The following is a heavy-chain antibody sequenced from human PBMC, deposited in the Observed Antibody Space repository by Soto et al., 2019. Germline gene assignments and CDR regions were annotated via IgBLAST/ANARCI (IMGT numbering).Heavy chain of an antibody. V-gene: IGHV1-69*01. CDR3: ARLRVTTDLGYYYYGMDV. Sequence: QVQLVQSGAEVKKPGSSVKVSCKASGGTFSSYAISWVRQAPGQGLEWMGGIIPIFGTANYAQKFQGRVTITADESTSTAYMELSSLRSEDTAVYYCARLRVTTDLGYYYYGMDVWGQGTTVTVSS. J-gene: IGHJ6*02. CDR2: IIPIFGTA. D-gene: IGHD4-4*01. CDR1: GGTFSSYA.